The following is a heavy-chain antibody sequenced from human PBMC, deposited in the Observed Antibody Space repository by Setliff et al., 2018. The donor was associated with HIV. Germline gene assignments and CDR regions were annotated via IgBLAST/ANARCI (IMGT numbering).Heavy chain of an antibody. CDR3: VRDLARVIAH. V-gene: IGHV3-21*01. CDR2: ISSSGTYI. J-gene: IGHJ4*02. CDR1: GFTFSTHT. Sequence: GGSLRLSCAASGFTFSTHTMNWVRQAPGKGLEWVSSISSSGTYIYYADSVKGRFTISRDNAKNSLYLQMNSLRAEDTAVYYCVRDLARVIAHWGQGTLVTVSS. D-gene: IGHD2-21*01.